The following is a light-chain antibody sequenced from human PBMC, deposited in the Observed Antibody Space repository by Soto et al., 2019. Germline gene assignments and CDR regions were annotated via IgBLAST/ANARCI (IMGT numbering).Light chain of an antibody. CDR2: EVT. Sequence: QSALTQPASVSGSPGQSITISCTGTSSDIGSYNLVSWYQQHPGRAPKLIIYEVTERPSGVSNRFSGSKSGNLVSLTISGLQAEDEADYYCCSYAGSSTMDVFGAGTKLTVL. CDR3: CSYAGSSTMDV. J-gene: IGLJ1*01. CDR1: SSDIGSYNL. V-gene: IGLV2-23*02.